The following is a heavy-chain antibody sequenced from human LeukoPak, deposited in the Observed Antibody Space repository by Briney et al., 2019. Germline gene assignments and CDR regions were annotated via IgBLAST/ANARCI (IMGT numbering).Heavy chain of an antibody. CDR1: GFTLSDYY. CDR3: AASGWYGYYYFDY. CDR2: ISSSGSTI. D-gene: IGHD6-19*01. Sequence: GGSLRLSCAASGFTLSDYYMSWIRQAPGKGLEWVSYISSSGSTIYYADSVKGRFTISRDNAKNSLYLQMNSLRAEDTAVCYCAASGWYGYYYFDYWPRGTLVTVSS. V-gene: IGHV3-11*04. J-gene: IGHJ4*02.